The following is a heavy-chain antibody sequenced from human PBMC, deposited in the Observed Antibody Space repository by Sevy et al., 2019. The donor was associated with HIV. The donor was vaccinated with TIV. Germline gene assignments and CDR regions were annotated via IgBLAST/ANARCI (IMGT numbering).Heavy chain of an antibody. CDR2: IKQDGSDK. V-gene: IGHV3-7*01. Sequence: GGSLRLSCTASGFTFSDYWMSWVRQAPGKGLEWVANIKQDGSDKHYVDSVKGRFTISRDNAKNSLYLQMNSLRAGDTAVYSCARGVTTVTPFDYWGQGTLVTVSS. J-gene: IGHJ4*01. CDR1: GFTFSDYW. CDR3: ARGVTTVTPFDY. D-gene: IGHD4-17*01.